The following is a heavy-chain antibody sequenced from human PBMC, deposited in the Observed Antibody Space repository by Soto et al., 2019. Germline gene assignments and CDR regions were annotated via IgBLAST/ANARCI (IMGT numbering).Heavy chain of an antibody. V-gene: IGHV4-4*07. D-gene: IGHD1-20*01. Sequence: SETLSLTCTVSGDSVSNYYWSWIRQPAGGGMEWIGRVYSSGATNYNPSLNGRVTMSVDTSRNQFSLRLSSVTAAYTAIYYCTKGPNWNYYSYGVDVWGQGTAVTVSS. CDR3: TKGPNWNYYSYGVDV. J-gene: IGHJ6*02. CDR2: VYSSGAT. CDR1: GDSVSNYY.